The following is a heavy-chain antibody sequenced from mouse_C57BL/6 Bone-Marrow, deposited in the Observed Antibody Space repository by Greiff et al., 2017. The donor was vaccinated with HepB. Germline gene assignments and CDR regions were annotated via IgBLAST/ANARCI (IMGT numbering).Heavy chain of an antibody. J-gene: IGHJ1*03. Sequence: EVQGVESGGGLVQPGGSLKLSCAASGFTFSDYGMAWVRQAPRKGPEWVAFISNLAYSIYYADTVTGLFTISRENAKNTLYLEMSSLRSEDTAMYYCARGYDGYWYFDVWGTGTTVTVSS. CDR1: GFTFSDYG. D-gene: IGHD2-12*01. CDR3: ARGYDGYWYFDV. V-gene: IGHV5-15*01. CDR2: ISNLAYSI.